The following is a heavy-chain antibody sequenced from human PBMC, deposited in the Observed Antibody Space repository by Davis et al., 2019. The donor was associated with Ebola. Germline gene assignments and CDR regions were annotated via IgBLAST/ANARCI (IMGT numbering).Heavy chain of an antibody. CDR3: SRGGGSYHTDDY. V-gene: IGHV3-73*01. J-gene: IGHJ4*02. D-gene: IGHD1-26*01. CDR1: AFTSSASA. Sequence: GGSLRLSCAASAFTSSASAMPRVRHASGTGLEWVGRIRNKANSYAKAYAASVKGRFTISRDDSKNTAYLQMNSLKTEDTAVYYCSRGGGSYHTDDYWGQGTLVSVSS. CDR2: IRNKANSYAK.